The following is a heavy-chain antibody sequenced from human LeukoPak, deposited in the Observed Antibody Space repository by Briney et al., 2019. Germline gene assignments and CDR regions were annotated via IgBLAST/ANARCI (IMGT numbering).Heavy chain of an antibody. J-gene: IGHJ5*02. CDR1: GGSISSGGYS. CDR2: IYYSGST. V-gene: IGHV4-30-4*07. CDR3: ARGIVATIYPTPNWFDP. D-gene: IGHD5-12*01. Sequence: PSQTLSFTCAVSGGSISSGGYSWSWIRQPPGKGLEWIGYIYYSGSTYYNPSLKSRVTISVDTSKNQCSLKLSSVTAADTAVYYCARGIVATIYPTPNWFDPWGQGTLVTVSS.